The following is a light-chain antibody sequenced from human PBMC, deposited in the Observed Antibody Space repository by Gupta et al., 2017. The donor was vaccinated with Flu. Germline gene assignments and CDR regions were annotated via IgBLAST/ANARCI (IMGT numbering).Light chain of an antibody. Sequence: ATLSLSPGERATRSCRASQSVSSYLAWYQQKPGQAPRLLIYDASNRATGIPARFSGSGSGTDFTLTISSLEPEDFAVYYCQQRSNWPSITFGQGTRLEIK. CDR2: DAS. CDR3: QQRSNWPSIT. J-gene: IGKJ5*01. CDR1: QSVSSY. V-gene: IGKV3-11*01.